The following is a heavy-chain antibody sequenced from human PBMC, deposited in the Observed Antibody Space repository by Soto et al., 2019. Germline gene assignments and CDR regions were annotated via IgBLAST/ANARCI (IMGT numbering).Heavy chain of an antibody. J-gene: IGHJ4*02. CDR3: AKGIRQVATMVEFDY. CDR2: IGGRGGNS. Sequence: GGSLRLSCAASGFTFSSYAMGWVRQAPGKGLEWVSGIGGRGGNSYFADSVKGRFTISRDNSKNTLYLQMNSLRAEDTAVYYCAKGIRQVATMVEFDYWGQGTLVTVSS. D-gene: IGHD3-10*01. CDR1: GFTFSSYA. V-gene: IGHV3-23*01.